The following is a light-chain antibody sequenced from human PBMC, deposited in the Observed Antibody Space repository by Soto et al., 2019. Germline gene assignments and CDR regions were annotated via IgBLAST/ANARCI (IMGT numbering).Light chain of an antibody. CDR2: EVS. Sequence: QSALTQPASVSGSPGQSITISCTGTSSDVGSYNLVSWYQQHPGKAPKLMIYEVSKRPSGVSNRFSGSKSGNTASLTISGFQAEDEADYYCCSYAGSYYVFGTGTKVTAL. J-gene: IGLJ1*01. V-gene: IGLV2-23*02. CDR1: SSDVGSYNL. CDR3: CSYAGSYYV.